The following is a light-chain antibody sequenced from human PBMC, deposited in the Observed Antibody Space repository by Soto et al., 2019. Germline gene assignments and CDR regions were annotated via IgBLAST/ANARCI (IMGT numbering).Light chain of an antibody. CDR2: DVY. CDR1: SSDVGRYSF. Sequence: QSVLTQPHSVSGSPGQSVTISCTGTSSDVGRYSFVSWYQQHPGKAPKLILYDVYKRPSGVPDRFSGSKSGNTASLTISGLQAEDETDYYCCSHAGSSVVFGTGTKVTVL. CDR3: CSHAGSSVV. V-gene: IGLV2-11*01. J-gene: IGLJ1*01.